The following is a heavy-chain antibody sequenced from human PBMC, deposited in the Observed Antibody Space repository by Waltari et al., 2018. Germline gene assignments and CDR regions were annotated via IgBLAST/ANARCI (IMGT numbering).Heavy chain of an antibody. CDR2: FYNSGTT. J-gene: IGHJ4*02. D-gene: IGHD6-19*01. Sequence: QVQLQESGPGLVKPSETLSLTCTVSGGSISSNYWSWIRQAPGKGLEWIGTFYNSGTTNYNPSLESRVTISVDTSKNQISLKVNSMTAADTAVYYCAGGGQWLAFDYWDQGILVTVSS. CDR3: AGGGQWLAFDY. V-gene: IGHV4-59*01. CDR1: GGSISSNY.